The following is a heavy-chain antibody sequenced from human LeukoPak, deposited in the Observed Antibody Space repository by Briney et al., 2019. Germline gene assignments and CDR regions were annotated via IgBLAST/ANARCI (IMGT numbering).Heavy chain of an antibody. Sequence: GGSLRLSCAASGFTFSDYYMSWIRQAPGQGLEWVSYISSSGSTIYYADSVKGRFTISRDNAKNSLYLQMNSLRAEDTAVYYCAREFRLRTVPRLDAYFDYWGQGTLVTVSS. V-gene: IGHV3-11*04. J-gene: IGHJ4*02. D-gene: IGHD4-17*01. CDR1: GFTFSDYY. CDR3: AREFRLRTVPRLDAYFDY. CDR2: ISSSGSTI.